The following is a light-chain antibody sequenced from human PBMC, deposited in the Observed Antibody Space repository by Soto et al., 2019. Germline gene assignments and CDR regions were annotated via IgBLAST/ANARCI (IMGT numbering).Light chain of an antibody. J-gene: IGKJ5*01. Sequence: EIVLTQSPATLSLSPGERATLSCGASQSVKSNYLAWYQQKPGLAPRLLIYDASNRATGIPDRFSGSGSGTDFTLTISRLEPEDFAVYYCQQYGNSPITFGQGTRLEIK. CDR2: DAS. V-gene: IGKV3D-20*01. CDR1: QSVKSNY. CDR3: QQYGNSPIT.